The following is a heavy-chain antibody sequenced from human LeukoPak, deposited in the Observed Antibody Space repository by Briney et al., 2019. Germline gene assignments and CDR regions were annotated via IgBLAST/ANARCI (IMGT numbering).Heavy chain of an antibody. CDR1: GFTFSSYA. V-gene: IGHV3-23*01. Sequence: GGSLRLSCAASGFTFSSYAMSWVRQAPGKGLEWVSAISGSGGSTYYADSVKGRFTISRDNSKNTLYLQMNSLRAEDTAVYYCARRKNRARIAVAGTYWYFDLWGRGTLVTVSS. CDR3: ARRKNRARIAVAGTYWYFDL. CDR2: ISGSGGST. D-gene: IGHD6-19*01. J-gene: IGHJ2*01.